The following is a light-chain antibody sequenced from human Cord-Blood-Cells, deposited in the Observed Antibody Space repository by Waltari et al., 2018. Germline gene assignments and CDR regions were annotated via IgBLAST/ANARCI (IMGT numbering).Light chain of an antibody. J-gene: IGKJ5*01. CDR3: QQFNSYPIT. CDR1: QGISSA. V-gene: IGKV1-13*02. Sequence: AIQLTQSPSSLSASVGDRVTITCRASQGISSALAWYQQKPGKAPKLLIYDASSLESGVPSRFSGSGSGTDFTLTFSSMQPEDFATYYCQQFNSYPITFGQGTRLEI. CDR2: DAS.